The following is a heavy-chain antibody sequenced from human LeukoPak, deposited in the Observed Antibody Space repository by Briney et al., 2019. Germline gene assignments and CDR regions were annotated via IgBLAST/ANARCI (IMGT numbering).Heavy chain of an antibody. D-gene: IGHD5-18*01. CDR1: GYTFTGYY. J-gene: IGHJ6*02. V-gene: IGHV1-2*06. Sequence: GASVKVSCKGSGYTFTGYYMHWVRQAPGQGLEWVGRINPNSGGTNYAQKFQGRVTTTRDTSISTAYMELSRLRSDDTAVYYCARVPVGVAMVTDYGMDVWGQGTTVTVSS. CDR2: INPNSGGT. CDR3: ARVPVGVAMVTDYGMDV.